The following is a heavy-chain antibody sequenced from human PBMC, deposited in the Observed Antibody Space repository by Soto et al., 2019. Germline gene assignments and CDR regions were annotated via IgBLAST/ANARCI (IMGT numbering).Heavy chain of an antibody. Sequence: PSETLSLTCTVSGGSISSGGYYWSWIRQHPGKGLEWIGYIYYSGSTYYNPSLKSRVTISVDTSKNQFSLKLSSVTAADTAVYYCARGSPDLGIDYWGQGTLVTVSS. CDR2: IYYSGST. V-gene: IGHV4-31*03. CDR3: ARGSPDLGIDY. J-gene: IGHJ4*02. CDR1: GGSISSGGYY.